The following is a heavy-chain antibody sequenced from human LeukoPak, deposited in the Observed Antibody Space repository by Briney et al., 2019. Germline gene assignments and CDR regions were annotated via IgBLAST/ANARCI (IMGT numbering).Heavy chain of an antibody. CDR1: GYSFSNYW. Sequence: GESLKISCMGSGYSFSNYWIGWVRQLPGKGLEWMGIIYPDESNTRYSPSFQGQVTVSADKSISTAYLQWSSLKASDTAIYYCASHEGGGWYIDYWGQGTLVTVSS. J-gene: IGHJ4*02. CDR3: ASHEGGGWYIDY. CDR2: IYPDESNT. V-gene: IGHV5-51*01. D-gene: IGHD6-19*01.